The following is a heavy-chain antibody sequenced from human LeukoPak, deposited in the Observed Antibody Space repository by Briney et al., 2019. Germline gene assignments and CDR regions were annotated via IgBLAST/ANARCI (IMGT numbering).Heavy chain of an antibody. V-gene: IGHV4-4*07. J-gene: IGHJ5*02. CDR2: MYKNLNS. D-gene: IGHD6-6*01. CDR3: ARSIAARHWFDP. Sequence: PSETLSLTCDVSGDSISHYYWSWIRRPAGKGLEWIGRMYKNLNSNYNPSLKSRVTMSVDTSKNQVSLKLSSVTAADTAVYYCARSIAARHWFDPWGQGTLVTVSS. CDR1: GDSISHYY.